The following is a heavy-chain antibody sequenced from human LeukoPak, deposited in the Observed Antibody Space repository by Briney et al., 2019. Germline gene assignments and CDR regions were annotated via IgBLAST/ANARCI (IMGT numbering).Heavy chain of an antibody. J-gene: IGHJ4*02. Sequence: SETLSLTCTVSGGSISSYYWSWIRQPPGKGLEWIGYIYYSGSTNYNPSLKSRVTISVDTSKNQFSLKLSSVTAADTAVYYCARSNWNDPLAYWGQGTLVTVSS. CDR2: IYYSGST. D-gene: IGHD1-1*01. CDR1: GGSISSYY. CDR3: ARSNWNDPLAY. V-gene: IGHV4-59*01.